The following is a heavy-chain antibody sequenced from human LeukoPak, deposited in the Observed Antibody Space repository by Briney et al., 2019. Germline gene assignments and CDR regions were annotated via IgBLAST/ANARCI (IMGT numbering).Heavy chain of an antibody. V-gene: IGHV2-70*04. J-gene: IGHJ4*02. CDR1: GFSLSTTAMR. Sequence: SGPALVKPTQTLTLTCTFPGFSLSTTAMRVSWIRQPPGKALEWLAHIDWVDDKFYSTSLKTRLTISKDTSKNQVVLTMTNMDPVDTATYYCARGSHLHSYDLDYWGQGTLVTVSS. CDR2: IDWVDDK. D-gene: IGHD5-18*01. CDR3: ARGSHLHSYDLDY.